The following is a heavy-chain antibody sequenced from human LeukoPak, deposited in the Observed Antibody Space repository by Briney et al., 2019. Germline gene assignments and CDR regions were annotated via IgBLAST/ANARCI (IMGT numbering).Heavy chain of an antibody. Sequence: SVNVFCKASGGTFSSYAISWVGQAPGQGREWMAGIILIFGTVNYAQKCQCRVTITADKSTRTAYMEPSSLRSEHTAVYYCASSSILQYFDWLFNGMDVWGKGTTVTVSS. CDR1: GGTFSSYA. CDR2: IILIFGTV. D-gene: IGHD3-9*01. V-gene: IGHV1-69*06. CDR3: ASSSILQYFDWLFNGMDV. J-gene: IGHJ6*04.